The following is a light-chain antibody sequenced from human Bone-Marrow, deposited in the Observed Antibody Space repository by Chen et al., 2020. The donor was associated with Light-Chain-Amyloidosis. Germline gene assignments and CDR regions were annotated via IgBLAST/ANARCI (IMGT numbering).Light chain of an antibody. CDR3: SSYTSSSTS. CDR1: SSDVGGYNY. Sequence: QSALTQPASVSGSPGQSITISCTGTSSDVGGYNYVSWYQQHPGKAPKLMIYDGSNRPSGVSTRFSGSKSGNTASLTISGLQAEDEADYYCSSYTSSSTSFGGGTKLTVL. V-gene: IGLV2-14*01. J-gene: IGLJ2*01. CDR2: DGS.